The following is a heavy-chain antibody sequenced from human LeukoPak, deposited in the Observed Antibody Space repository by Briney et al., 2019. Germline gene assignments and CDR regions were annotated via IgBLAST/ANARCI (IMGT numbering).Heavy chain of an antibody. D-gene: IGHD2-15*01. CDR3: ASTHIALQDYCSGGSCYEYYFDY. J-gene: IGHJ4*02. Sequence: PGGSLRLSCAASGFTFSTYAMSWVRQAPGKGLECVSAISGSGGNTYYADSVKGRFTISRDNSKNTLYLQMNSLRAEDTAVYYCASTHIALQDYCSGGSCYEYYFDYWGQGTLVTVSS. CDR1: GFTFSTYA. CDR2: ISGSGGNT. V-gene: IGHV3-23*01.